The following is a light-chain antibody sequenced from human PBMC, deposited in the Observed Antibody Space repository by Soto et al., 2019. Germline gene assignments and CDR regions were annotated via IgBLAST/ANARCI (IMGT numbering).Light chain of an antibody. Sequence: EIMMTQSPASLSVSPGVSITLSCTSSQSVGSNLAWYQQKPGQAPRLLIYGTSTRATGVPARFSGSGSGTDFTLTISSLQAADFAVYHCQHYNSWPITFGQGTRLEIK. V-gene: IGKV3-15*01. CDR2: GTS. J-gene: IGKJ5*01. CDR1: QSVGSN. CDR3: QHYNSWPIT.